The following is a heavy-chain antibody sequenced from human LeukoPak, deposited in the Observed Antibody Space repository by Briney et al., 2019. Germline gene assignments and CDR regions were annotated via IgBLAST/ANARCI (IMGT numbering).Heavy chain of an antibody. J-gene: IGHJ6*03. V-gene: IGHV6-1*01. D-gene: IGHD3-3*01. Sequence: SQTLSLTCAISGDSVSSNSAAWNWIRQSPSRGLEWLGRTYYRSKWYNDYAVSVKSRITINPDTSKNQFSLQLNSVTPEDTAVYYCAREREEFHLGVDHHYYYMDVWGRGTTVTVSS. CDR1: GDSVSSNSAA. CDR2: TYYRSKWYN. CDR3: AREREEFHLGVDHHYYYMDV.